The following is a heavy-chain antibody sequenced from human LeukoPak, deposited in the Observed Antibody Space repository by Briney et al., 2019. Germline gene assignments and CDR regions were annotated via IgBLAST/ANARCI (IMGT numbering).Heavy chain of an antibody. Sequence: ASVKVSCKPSGYTFTSYGISWVRQAPRQGLEWMGWISGYNGNTNYAQKFQGRVTMTTDTSTSTAYMELRSLTSDDTAVYYCARDLSRDGYNPRYWGQGTLVTVSS. J-gene: IGHJ4*02. V-gene: IGHV1-18*01. D-gene: IGHD5-24*01. CDR1: GYTFTSYG. CDR3: ARDLSRDGYNPRY. CDR2: ISGYNGNT.